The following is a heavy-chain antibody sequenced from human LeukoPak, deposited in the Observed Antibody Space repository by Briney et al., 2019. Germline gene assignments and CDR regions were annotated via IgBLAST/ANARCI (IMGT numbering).Heavy chain of an antibody. D-gene: IGHD2-2*01. CDR1: GGSISSSSYY. J-gene: IGHJ4*02. CDR2: IYYSGST. Sequence: SETLSLTCTVSGGSISSSSYYWGWIRRPPGKGLEWIGGIYYSGSTYYNPSLKSRVTISVDTSKNQFALKLSSVTAADTAVYYCARQQPGYCSSTSCLNEVDYWGQGTLVTVSS. V-gene: IGHV4-39*01. CDR3: ARQQPGYCSSTSCLNEVDY.